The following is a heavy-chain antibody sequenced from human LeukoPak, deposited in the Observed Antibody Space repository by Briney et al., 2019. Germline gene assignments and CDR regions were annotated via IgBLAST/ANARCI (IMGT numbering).Heavy chain of an antibody. V-gene: IGHV3-9*01. Sequence: PGGSLRLSCVASGFTRNDYAMHWVRQAPGKGLEWVSGIYWKSNRIDYADSVKGRFTISRDNAKNTLNLQMNSLRAEDTAVYYCARDLGQYYDTSDNWFDPWGRGTLVTVSS. CDR2: IYWKSNRI. J-gene: IGHJ5*02. D-gene: IGHD3-22*01. CDR1: GFTRNDYA. CDR3: ARDLGQYYDTSDNWFDP.